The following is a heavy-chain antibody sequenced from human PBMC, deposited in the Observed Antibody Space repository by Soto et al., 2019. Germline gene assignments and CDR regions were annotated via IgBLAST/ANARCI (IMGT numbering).Heavy chain of an antibody. CDR1: GGSIISYY. V-gene: IGHV2-5*08. CDR3: AHSGSGSWYYFDY. Sequence: TLSLTCTVSGGSIISYYWSWIRQPPGKALEWLALIYWDDDKRYSPSLKSRLTITKDTSKNQVVLTMTNMDPVDTATYYCAHSGSGSWYYFDYWGQGTLVTVSS. J-gene: IGHJ4*02. CDR2: IYWDDDK. D-gene: IGHD1-26*01.